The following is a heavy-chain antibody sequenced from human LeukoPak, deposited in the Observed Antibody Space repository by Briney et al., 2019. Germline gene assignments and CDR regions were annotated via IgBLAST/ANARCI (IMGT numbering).Heavy chain of an antibody. Sequence: GASVKVSCKASGYTFTGYYMHWVRQAPGQGLEWMGWINPNSGGTNYAQKFQGRVTMTRDTSISTAYMELSRLRSEDTAVYYCAREMAEYSSSWSSHYYYGMDVWGQGTTVTVSS. D-gene: IGHD6-13*01. CDR1: GYTFTGYY. J-gene: IGHJ6*02. CDR2: INPNSGGT. V-gene: IGHV1-2*02. CDR3: AREMAEYSSSWSSHYYYGMDV.